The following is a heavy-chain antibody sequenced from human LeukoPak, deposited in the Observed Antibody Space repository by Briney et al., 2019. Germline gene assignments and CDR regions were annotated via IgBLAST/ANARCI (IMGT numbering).Heavy chain of an antibody. Sequence: SSETLSLARTVSGGSISSQYWNWIRLPPGKGLEWIAHVYHTGSTSYNPSLKSRVTISLDASTNQFSLKLNSVTAADTAVYYCAGGGISGTGSFDFWGRGTLVTVSS. CDR2: VYHTGST. CDR3: AGGGISGTGSFDF. D-gene: IGHD1-20*01. CDR1: GGSISSQY. V-gene: IGHV4-59*08. J-gene: IGHJ4*02.